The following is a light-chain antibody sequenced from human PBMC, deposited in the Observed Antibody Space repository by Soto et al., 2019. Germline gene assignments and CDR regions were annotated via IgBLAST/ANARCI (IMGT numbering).Light chain of an antibody. CDR2: DAS. CDR3: QQYNSYSLT. Sequence: DIQMTQSPSTLSASVGDRVTITCRASHSISNWLAWYQQKPGKAPKLLIYDASSLESEVPSRFSGSGSGTEITLTITILQPDDFATYYCQQYNSYSLTFGQGTKVEIK. J-gene: IGKJ1*01. V-gene: IGKV1-5*01. CDR1: HSISNW.